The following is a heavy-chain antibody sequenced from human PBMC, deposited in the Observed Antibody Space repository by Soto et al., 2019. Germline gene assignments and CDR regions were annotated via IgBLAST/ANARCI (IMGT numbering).Heavy chain of an antibody. J-gene: IGHJ5*02. CDR3: ATSLWFGTQVEL. CDR1: GGYFNDNY. D-gene: IGHD3-10*01. V-gene: IGHV4-34*01. CDR2: ISRSGTT. Sequence: QVQLRQWGAGLLKPSETLSLSCAVYGGYFNDNYYTWFRQPPGKGLEWIGEISRSGTTKYIPSLKRRASISFDTSKTQVSLKVTSVTAADTAVYYCATSLWFGTQVELWGQGALVTVSS.